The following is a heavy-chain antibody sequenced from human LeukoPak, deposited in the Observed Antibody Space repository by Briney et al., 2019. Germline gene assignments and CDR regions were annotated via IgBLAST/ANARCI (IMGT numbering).Heavy chain of an antibody. D-gene: IGHD3-10*01. J-gene: IGHJ3*02. CDR3: ARQAPGGQSDAFDI. CDR1: GYSFTNYW. CDR2: IYPGDSDT. Sequence: GESLKISCKGSGYSFTNYWIAWVRQMPGKGLEWMGIIYPGDSDTRYSPSYQGQVTISADKSISTAYLQWSSLKASDTAMYYWARQAPGGQSDAFDIWGQGTMVTVSS. V-gene: IGHV5-51*01.